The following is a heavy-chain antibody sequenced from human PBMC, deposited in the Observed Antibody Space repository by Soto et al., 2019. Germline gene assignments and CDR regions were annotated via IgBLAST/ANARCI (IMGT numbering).Heavy chain of an antibody. J-gene: IGHJ5*02. CDR1: GGSFSGYY. CDR2: INHSGST. CDR3: AVQDRDYSYGLNWFDP. Sequence: SETLSLTCAVYGGSFSGYYWTWIRQPPGTGLEWIGEINHSGSTNYNPSLKSRVTISVDTSKNQFSLKLTSVTAADTAVYYCAVQDRDYSYGLNWFDPWGQGTLVTVSS. V-gene: IGHV4-34*01. D-gene: IGHD5-18*01.